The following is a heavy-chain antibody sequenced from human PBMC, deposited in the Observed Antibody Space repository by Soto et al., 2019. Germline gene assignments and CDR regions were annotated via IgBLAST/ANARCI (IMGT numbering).Heavy chain of an antibody. Sequence: GGSLRLSCATSGFPLSSYALTLVRPAPGEGLEWLSLIYSGGTTYYAYSVKGRFTISRDKSENTLYLQMNSLTTEDTAVYYCARDLPSGNTGHAFDIWGQGIMVTVSS. V-gene: IGHV3-53*01. CDR3: ARDLPSGNTGHAFDI. D-gene: IGHD4-17*01. J-gene: IGHJ3*02. CDR2: IYSGGTT. CDR1: GFPLSSYA.